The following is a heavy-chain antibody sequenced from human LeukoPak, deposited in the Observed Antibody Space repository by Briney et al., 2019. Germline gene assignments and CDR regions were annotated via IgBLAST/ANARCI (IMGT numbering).Heavy chain of an antibody. J-gene: IGHJ4*02. CDR2: ISSSSSYI. V-gene: IGHV3-21*01. D-gene: IGHD6-19*01. Sequence: PGGSLRLSCAASGFTFSSYAMHWVRQAPGKGLEWVSSISSSSSYIYYADSVKGRFTISRDNAKNSLYLQMNSLRAEDTAVYYCARDFNSGSFDYWGQGTLVTVSS. CDR3: ARDFNSGSFDY. CDR1: GFTFSSYA.